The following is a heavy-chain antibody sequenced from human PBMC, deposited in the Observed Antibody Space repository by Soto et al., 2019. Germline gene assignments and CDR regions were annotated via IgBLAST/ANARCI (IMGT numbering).Heavy chain of an antibody. Sequence: ETLSLTWPCSGGRIRSYYVSLILQSPEKGLEWIGYFYHSGNSNYNPSLKSRVTISVDTSKNQLSLSLRSVTAADTAVYFCARISSVDPYGYVNGGLDVWGQGTSVTVSS. J-gene: IGHJ6*02. CDR3: ARISSVDPYGYVNGGLDV. CDR2: FYHSGNS. CDR1: GGRIRSYY. V-gene: IGHV4-59*01. D-gene: IGHD5-18*01.